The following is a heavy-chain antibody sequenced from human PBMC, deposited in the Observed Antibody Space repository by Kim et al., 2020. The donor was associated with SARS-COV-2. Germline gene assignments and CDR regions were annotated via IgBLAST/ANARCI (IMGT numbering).Heavy chain of an antibody. CDR1: GGSVSSSNYY. V-gene: IGHV4-39*02. D-gene: IGHD6-6*01. Sequence: SETLSLTCTVSGGSVSSSNYYWGWIRQPPGKGLDWIGNIYYTGDTYYNPSLKSRVTISVDTSKNHFSLKLSSLTAADTAEYYCARLEYSSSSRLFDPWGQGTLVTVSS. J-gene: IGHJ5*02. CDR2: IYYTGDT. CDR3: ARLEYSSSSRLFDP.